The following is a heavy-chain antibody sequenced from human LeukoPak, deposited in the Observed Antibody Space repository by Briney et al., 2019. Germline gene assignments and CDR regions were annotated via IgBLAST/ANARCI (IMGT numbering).Heavy chain of an antibody. V-gene: IGHV1-18*04. CDR1: GYTFTGYY. CDR3: ASDYCSSTSCYATFDY. Sequence: ASVKVSCKASGYTFTGYYMHWVRQAPRQGLEWMGWISAYNGNTNYAQKLQGRVTMTTDTSTSTAYMELRSLRSDDTAVYYCASDYCSSTSCYATFDYWGQGTLVTVSS. CDR2: ISAYNGNT. D-gene: IGHD2-2*01. J-gene: IGHJ4*02.